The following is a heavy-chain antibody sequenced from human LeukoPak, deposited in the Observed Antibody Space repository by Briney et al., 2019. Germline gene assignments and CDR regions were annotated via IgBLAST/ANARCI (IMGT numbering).Heavy chain of an antibody. CDR3: ARDSSGYYSAFDI. CDR1: GFTFSIYG. V-gene: IGHV3-33*01. Sequence: PGGSLRLSCAASGFTFSIYGMHWVRQAPGKGLEWVAVIWYDGSNKYYADSVKGRFTISRDNSKNTLYLQMNSLRAEDTAVYYCARDSSGYYSAFDIWGQGTMVTVSS. CDR2: IWYDGSNK. D-gene: IGHD3-22*01. J-gene: IGHJ3*02.